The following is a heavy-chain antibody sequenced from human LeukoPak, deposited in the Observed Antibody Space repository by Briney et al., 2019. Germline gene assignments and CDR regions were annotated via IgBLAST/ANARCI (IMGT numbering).Heavy chain of an antibody. V-gene: IGHV3-11*01. J-gene: IGHJ4*02. CDR1: GFSFIDYY. CDR3: ARQTVGITGVGITGVFDS. Sequence: GGSLRLSCAASGFSFIDYYMTWVRPAPGKGLEWVSYISSSGTTIDHADSVKGRFTISRDNAKKSLYLQMNSLRAEDTAVYYCARQTVGITGVGITGVFDSWGQGTLVTVSS. CDR2: ISSSGTTI. D-gene: IGHD3-16*01.